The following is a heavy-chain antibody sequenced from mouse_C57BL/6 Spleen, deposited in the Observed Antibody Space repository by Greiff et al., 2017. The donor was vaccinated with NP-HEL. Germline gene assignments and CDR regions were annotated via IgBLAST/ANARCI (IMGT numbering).Heavy chain of an antibody. CDR1: GFTFSSYA. CDR2: ISSGGDYI. J-gene: IGHJ4*01. V-gene: IGHV5-9-1*02. Sequence: EVKLMESGEGLVKPGGSLKLSCAASGFTFSSYAMSWVRQTPEKRLEWVAYISSGGDYIYYADTVKGRFTISRDNARNTLYLQMSSLKSEDTAMYYCTRVDYYGSSCYAMDYWGQGTSVTVSS. CDR3: TRVDYYGSSCYAMDY. D-gene: IGHD1-1*01.